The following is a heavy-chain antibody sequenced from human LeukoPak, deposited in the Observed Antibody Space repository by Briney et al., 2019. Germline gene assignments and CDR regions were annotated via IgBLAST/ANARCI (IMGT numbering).Heavy chain of an antibody. CDR2: INAGNGNT. Sequence: ASVKVSCKTSGYTFTAYYMHWVRQAPGQGLEWMGWINAGNGNTKYSQKFQGRVTITRDTSASTAYMELSSLRSEDTAVYYCARDSHPVLLWFGELEGLDYWGQGTLVTVSS. CDR3: ARDSHPVLLWFGELEGLDY. J-gene: IGHJ4*02. CDR1: GYTFTAYY. V-gene: IGHV1-3*01. D-gene: IGHD3-10*01.